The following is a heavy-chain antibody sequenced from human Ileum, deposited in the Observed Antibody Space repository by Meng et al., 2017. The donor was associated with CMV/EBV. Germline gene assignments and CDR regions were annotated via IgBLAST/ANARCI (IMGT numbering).Heavy chain of an antibody. CDR2: ISYDGSNK. CDR3: ARDSGWYDYFDY. CDR1: GFIFNSAW. V-gene: IGHV3-30-3*01. J-gene: IGHJ4*02. Sequence: GGSLRLSCAASGFIFNSAWMSWVRQGPGKGLEWVAVISYDGSNKYYADSVKGRFTISRDNSKNTLYLQMNSLRAEDTAVYYCARDSGWYDYFDYWGQGTLVTVSS. D-gene: IGHD6-19*01.